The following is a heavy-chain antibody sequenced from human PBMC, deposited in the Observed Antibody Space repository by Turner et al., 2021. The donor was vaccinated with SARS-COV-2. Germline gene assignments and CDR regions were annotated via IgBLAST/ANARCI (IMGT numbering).Heavy chain of an antibody. CDR3: ARDQGGWLHT. D-gene: IGHD3-22*01. Sequence: QVQLVESGGGVVQPGRSLRRSCAASGFTFSSYAMHWVRQAPGKGLGWVALISYDGSNKYYADSVKGRFTISRDNSKNTLYLQMNSLRAEDTAVYYCARDQGGWLHTWGQGTLVTVSS. CDR1: GFTFSSYA. J-gene: IGHJ5*02. V-gene: IGHV3-30*04. CDR2: ISYDGSNK.